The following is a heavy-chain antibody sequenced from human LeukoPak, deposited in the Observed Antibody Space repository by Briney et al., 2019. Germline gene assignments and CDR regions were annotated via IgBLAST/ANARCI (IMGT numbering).Heavy chain of an antibody. CDR1: GFTFSMYA. Sequence: GGSLRLSCAVSGFTFSMYAMAWVRQAPGKGLEWVSGISDNTYYADSVRGRFTISRDNAKNSLYLQMNSLRAEDTAVYYCARVEPTVTPYYYYYMDVWGKGTTVTVSS. D-gene: IGHD4-17*01. V-gene: IGHV3-23*01. J-gene: IGHJ6*03. CDR3: ARVEPTVTPYYYYYMDV. CDR2: ISDNT.